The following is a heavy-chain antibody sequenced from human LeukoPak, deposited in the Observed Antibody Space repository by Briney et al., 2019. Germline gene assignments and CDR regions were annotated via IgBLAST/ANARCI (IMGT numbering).Heavy chain of an antibody. CDR2: ITSGGAP. CDR3: AKARIAAAGTGAFDV. Sequence: GGSLRLSCAASGFTFSNYAVMWVRQAPGQGLEWVSAITSGGAPRYADSVKGRFTISRDNSKNTLYLQMNSLRDEDTAVYYCAKARIAAAGTGAFDVWGQGTMVTVSS. V-gene: IGHV3-23*01. J-gene: IGHJ3*01. D-gene: IGHD6-13*01. CDR1: GFTFSNYA.